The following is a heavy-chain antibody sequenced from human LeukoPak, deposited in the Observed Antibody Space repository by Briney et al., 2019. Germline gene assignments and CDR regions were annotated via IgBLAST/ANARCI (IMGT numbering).Heavy chain of an antibody. CDR2: INPNSGGT. D-gene: IGHD2-15*01. CDR1: GYTFTGYY. J-gene: IGHJ3*02. CDR3: ARPLPPGYCSGGSCFDAFDI. V-gene: IGHV1-2*04. Sequence: ASVKVSCKASGYTFTGYYMHWVRQAPGQGLEWMGWINPNSGGTNYAQKFQGWVTMTRDTSISTAYMELSRLRSDDTAVYYCARPLPPGYCSGGSCFDAFDIWGQGTMVTVSS.